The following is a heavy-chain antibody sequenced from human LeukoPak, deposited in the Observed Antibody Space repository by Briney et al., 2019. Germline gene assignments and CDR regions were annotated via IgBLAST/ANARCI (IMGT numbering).Heavy chain of an antibody. CDR3: AKANSGYEYFDY. V-gene: IGHV3-23*01. J-gene: IGHJ4*02. CDR2: VSGSGVTT. D-gene: IGHD5-12*01. Sequence: GGSLRLSCAASGFSIITYAMSWVRQTPGKGLECVSAVSGSGVTTYYADSVKGRFTISRDNSKNTVSLQMNSLSAEDTAVYYCAKANSGYEYFDYWGQGSLVTVSS. CDR1: GFSIITYA.